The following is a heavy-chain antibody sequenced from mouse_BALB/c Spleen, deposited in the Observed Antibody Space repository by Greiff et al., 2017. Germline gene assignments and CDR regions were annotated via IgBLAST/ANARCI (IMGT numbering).Heavy chain of an antibody. V-gene: IGHV5-9-3*01. CDR3: ARRTYGNSAMDY. CDR2: ISSGGSYT. Sequence: EVQGVESGGGLVKPGGSLKLSCAASGFTFSSYAMSWVRQTPEKRLEWVATISSGGSYTYYPDSVKGRFTISRDNAKNTLYLQMSSLRSEDTAMYYCARRTYGNSAMDYWGQGTSVTVSS. CDR1: GFTFSSYA. J-gene: IGHJ4*01. D-gene: IGHD2-10*02.